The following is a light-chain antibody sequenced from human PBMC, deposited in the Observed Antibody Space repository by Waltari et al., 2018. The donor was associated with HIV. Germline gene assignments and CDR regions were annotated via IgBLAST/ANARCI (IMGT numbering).Light chain of an antibody. J-gene: IGLJ3*02. CDR1: ALPTQY. Sequence: SYELTQPPSVSVSPGQTARITCSGDALPTQYAYWFQQKPGQAPVLVIYQDTERPSGIPERLSGSSLGTMVTLTSTGVQAEDEADYYCQSTDRSGTYWVFGGGTKLTVL. V-gene: IGLV3-25*03. CDR3: QSTDRSGTYWV. CDR2: QDT.